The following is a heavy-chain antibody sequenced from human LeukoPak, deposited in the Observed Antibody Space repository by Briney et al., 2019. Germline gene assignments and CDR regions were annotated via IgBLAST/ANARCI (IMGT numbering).Heavy chain of an antibody. CDR3: ARLGIGVVPSAMLGDYYFDY. CDR1: GGSISSYY. Sequence: SETLSLTCTVSGGSISSYYWSWIRQPPGKGLEWVGYIYYSGSTKYNPSLKSRVTISVDTSKNQFSLKLTAVTAADTAVYYCARLGIGVVPSAMLGDYYFDYWGQGTLVTVSS. D-gene: IGHD2-2*01. J-gene: IGHJ4*02. V-gene: IGHV4-59*08. CDR2: IYYSGST.